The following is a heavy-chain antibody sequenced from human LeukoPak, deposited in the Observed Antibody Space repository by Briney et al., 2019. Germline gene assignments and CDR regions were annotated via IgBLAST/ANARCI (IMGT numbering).Heavy chain of an antibody. Sequence: SEPLSLTCTVSGGSISSYYCGWIRQPPGKGLEWMGYMYYSGSPNYNPPLKSRATISVDTSTKQFSLKLSSETAADTAVYYCARGRRGVLRYFDWLDVTNDFGYWGQGTLVTVSS. J-gene: IGHJ4*02. V-gene: IGHV4-59*01. CDR2: MYYSGSP. D-gene: IGHD3-9*01. CDR1: GGSISSYY. CDR3: ARGRRGVLRYFDWLDVTNDFGY.